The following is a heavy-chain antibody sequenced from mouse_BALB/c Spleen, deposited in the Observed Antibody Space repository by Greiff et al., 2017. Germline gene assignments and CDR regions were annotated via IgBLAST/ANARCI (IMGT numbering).Heavy chain of an antibody. CDR1: GFTFTDYY. J-gene: IGHJ4*01. CDR3: ARTGGAMDY. CDR2: IRNKANGYTT. Sequence: EVKLQESGGGLVQPGGSLRLSCATSGFTFTDYYMSWVRQPPGKALEWLGFIRNKANGYTTEYSASVKGRFTISRDNSQSILYLQMNTLRAEDSATYYCARTGGAMDYWGQGTSVTVSS. V-gene: IGHV7-3*02.